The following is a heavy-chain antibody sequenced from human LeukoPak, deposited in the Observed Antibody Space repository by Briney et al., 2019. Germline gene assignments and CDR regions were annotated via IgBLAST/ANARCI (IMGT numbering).Heavy chain of an antibody. V-gene: IGHV3-30*02. CDR3: AKDSSSWTNYFDY. CDR2: IRYDGSNK. CDR1: GFTFSSYG. D-gene: IGHD6-13*01. Sequence: PGGSLRLSCAASGFTFSSYGMHWVRQAPGKGLEWVAFIRYDGSNKYYADSVKGRFTISRDNSKNTLYLQMNSLRAEDTAVYYCAKDSSSWTNYFDYWGQGTLVTVSP. J-gene: IGHJ4*02.